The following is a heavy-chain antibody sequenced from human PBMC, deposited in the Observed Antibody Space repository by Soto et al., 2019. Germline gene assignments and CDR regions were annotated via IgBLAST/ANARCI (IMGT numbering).Heavy chain of an antibody. CDR3: SRSYCNGGNCYSPLSH. Sequence: HPGGSLRLSCIGSGFTFGDYAMNWFRQAPGKGLEWVGFIRSKVYGGTTEYAASVKGRFTISRDDSKSIAYLQMSSVKTEDTGVYFCSRSYCNGGNCYSPLSHWGQGTLVTVSS. J-gene: IGHJ4*02. CDR2: IRSKVYGGTT. D-gene: IGHD2-15*01. CDR1: GFTFGDYA. V-gene: IGHV3-49*03.